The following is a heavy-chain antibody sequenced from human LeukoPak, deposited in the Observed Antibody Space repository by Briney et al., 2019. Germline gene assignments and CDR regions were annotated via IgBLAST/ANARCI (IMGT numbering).Heavy chain of an antibody. CDR3: AKAALRATPLPFDY. D-gene: IGHD4-17*01. J-gene: IGHJ4*02. CDR1: GFTFSTYA. CDR2: ISGSGGST. V-gene: IGHV3-23*01. Sequence: GGTLRLSCAASGFTFSTYAMNWVRQAPGKGLEWVSAISGSGGSTYYADSVKGRFTISRDNSKNTLYLQMHSLRAEDTAVYYCAKAALRATPLPFDYWGQGTLVTVSS.